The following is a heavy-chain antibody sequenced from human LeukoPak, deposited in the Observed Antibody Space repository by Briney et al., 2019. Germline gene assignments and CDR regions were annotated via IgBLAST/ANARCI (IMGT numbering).Heavy chain of an antibody. J-gene: IGHJ6*02. CDR1: GYTFTSYG. Sequence: GASVKVSCKASGYTFTSYGITWVRQAPGQGLEWMGWISAYNGNTNYAQNLQGRVTMTTDTSTSTAYMELRSLRSDDTAVYYCARDGIVVVPATFNYYYSGMDVWGQGTTVTVCS. CDR2: ISAYNGNT. CDR3: ARDGIVVVPATFNYYYSGMDV. D-gene: IGHD2-2*01. V-gene: IGHV1-18*01.